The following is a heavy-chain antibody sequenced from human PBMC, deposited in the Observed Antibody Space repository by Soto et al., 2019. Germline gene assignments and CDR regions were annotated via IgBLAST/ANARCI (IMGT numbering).Heavy chain of an antibody. J-gene: IGHJ4*02. V-gene: IGHV3-23*01. D-gene: IGHD6-19*01. CDR3: AKRLPRYSSGWYGGTY. CDR1: GFTFSSYA. CDR2: ISGSGGST. Sequence: EVQLLESGGGLVQPGGSLRLSCAASGFTFSSYAMSWVRQAPGKGLEWVSAISGSGGSTYYADSVKGRFTISRDNSKNTLYLQMNSLGAEDTAVYYCAKRLPRYSSGWYGGTYWGQGTLVTVSS.